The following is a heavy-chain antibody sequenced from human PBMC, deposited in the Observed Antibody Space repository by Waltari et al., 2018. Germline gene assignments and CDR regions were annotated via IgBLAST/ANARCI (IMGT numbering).Heavy chain of an antibody. CDR1: GGSISSSSYY. J-gene: IGHJ4*02. D-gene: IGHD6-19*01. V-gene: IGHV4-39*07. CDR2: IYYSGST. CDR3: ARGRKAWYSSGWYRLEPLDY. Sequence: QLQLQESVPGLVKPSETLSLTCTVSGGSISSSSYYWGWIRMPPGKGLEWIGSIYYSGSTYYNPSLKSRVTISVDTSKNQFSLKLGSVAAADTAVYYCARGRKAWYSSGWYRLEPLDYWGQGTLVTVSS.